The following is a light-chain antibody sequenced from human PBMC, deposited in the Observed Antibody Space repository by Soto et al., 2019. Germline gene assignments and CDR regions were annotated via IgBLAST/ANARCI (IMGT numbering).Light chain of an antibody. CDR2: AAS. J-gene: IGKJ1*01. Sequence: DIQLTQSPSSMSASVGETITITCRASQTGSRYLNWYQQKSGTAPKLLIYAASTLRTGVPSRFSGRRSGTDFTLTTNNLELEDLADYCYQQTYSDPWTFGQGTKVEIK. CDR3: QQTYSDPWT. CDR1: QTGSRY. V-gene: IGKV1-39*01.